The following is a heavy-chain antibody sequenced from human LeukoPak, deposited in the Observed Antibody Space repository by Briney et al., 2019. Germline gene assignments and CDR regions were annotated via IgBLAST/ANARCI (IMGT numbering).Heavy chain of an antibody. CDR1: GYTFANNW. J-gene: IGHJ4*02. CDR2: IDPSDSYT. CDR3: GRLVLDCYGGGGSRYGDC. V-gene: IGHV5-10-1*01. D-gene: IGHD2-15*01. Sequence: PGGSLRLSYKASGYTFANNWITWLRQMPGKGLEWMGRIDPSDSYTSYSPSFQGHVTISADKSISTAYLQWSSMEASDTAMYYWGRLVLDCYGGGGSRYGDCWGQGTLVTVSS.